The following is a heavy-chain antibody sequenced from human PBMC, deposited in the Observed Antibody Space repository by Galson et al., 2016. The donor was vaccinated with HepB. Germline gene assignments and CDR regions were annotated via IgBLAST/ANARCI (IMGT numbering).Heavy chain of an antibody. CDR1: GYTFTTYG. CDR2: ISAYNGHT. Sequence: SVKVSCKASGYTFTTYGISWVRQAPGQGLEWMGWISAYNGHTNYAQKFQGRVTMTTDTSTSTAYMELRSLRSDDTAVYYCARDPRKIRYQLLELYYYYYAMDVWGQGTTVTASS. J-gene: IGHJ6*02. V-gene: IGHV1-18*01. CDR3: ARDPRKIRYQLLELYYYYYAMDV. D-gene: IGHD2-2*01.